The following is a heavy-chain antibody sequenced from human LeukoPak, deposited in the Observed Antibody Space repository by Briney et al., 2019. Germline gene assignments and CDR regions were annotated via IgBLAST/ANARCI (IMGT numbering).Heavy chain of an antibody. CDR1: GGSISSDSYY. CDR2: IYTSGST. V-gene: IGHV4-61*02. CDR3: ARVVVAATHTFFDY. Sequence: SEALSLTCTVSGGSISSDSYYWTWIRQPAGKGLEWIGRIYTSGSTNYNPSLKSRVTMSVDTSKNQFSLKLSSVTAADTAVYYCARVVVAATHTFFDYWGQGTLVTVSS. D-gene: IGHD2-15*01. J-gene: IGHJ4*02.